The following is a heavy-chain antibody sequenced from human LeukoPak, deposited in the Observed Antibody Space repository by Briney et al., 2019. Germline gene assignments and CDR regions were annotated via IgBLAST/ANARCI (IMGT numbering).Heavy chain of an antibody. Sequence: PSETLSLTCAVYGGSFSGYYWSWVRQAPGKGLEWVGRIKSKTDGGTTDYAAPVKGRFTISRDDSKNTLYLQMNSLKTEDTAVYYCTTGVRSIFGVVIRYYFDYWGQGTLVTVSS. CDR3: TTGVRSIFGVVIRYYFDY. CDR1: GGSFSGYY. J-gene: IGHJ4*02. D-gene: IGHD3-3*01. CDR2: IKSKTDGGTT. V-gene: IGHV3-15*01.